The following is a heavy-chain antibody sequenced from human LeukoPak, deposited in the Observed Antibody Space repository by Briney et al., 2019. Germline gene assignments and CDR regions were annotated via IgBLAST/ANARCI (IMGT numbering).Heavy chain of an antibody. V-gene: IGHV3-43*02. CDR2: ISGDGGST. CDR1: GFSFDDYA. D-gene: IGHD5-18*01. Sequence: GGSLRLSCAASGFSFDDYAMHWVRQAPGQGLEWVSLISGDGGSTYYADSVKGRFIISRDNSKNSLYLQMNSLRTEDTALYYCAKDILLTAMIDYWGQGTLVTVSS. J-gene: IGHJ4*02. CDR3: AKDILLTAMIDY.